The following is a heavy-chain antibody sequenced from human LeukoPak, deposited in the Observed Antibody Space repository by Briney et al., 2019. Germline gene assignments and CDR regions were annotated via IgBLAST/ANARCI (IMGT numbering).Heavy chain of an antibody. Sequence: PGGSLRLSCAASGFTFSSYSMNWVRQAPGKGLEWVSYISSSSSTIYYADSVKGRFAISRDNAKNSLYLQMNSLRAEDTAVYYCAKDKVRIAAAGTLFDYWGQGTLVTVSS. V-gene: IGHV3-48*04. D-gene: IGHD6-13*01. CDR2: ISSSSSTI. J-gene: IGHJ4*02. CDR1: GFTFSSYS. CDR3: AKDKVRIAAAGTLFDY.